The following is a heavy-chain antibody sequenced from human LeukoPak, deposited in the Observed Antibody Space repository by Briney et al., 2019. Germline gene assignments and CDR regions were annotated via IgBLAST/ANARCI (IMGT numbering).Heavy chain of an antibody. Sequence: SETLSLTCTVSGGSISRSSYYWGWIRQPPGKGLEWIGSIYYSGSTYYNPSLKSRVTISLDTSKNQFSLKLISVTAADTAVYYCARGPAHVGYCGGDCYLDYWGQGTLVTVSS. CDR1: GGSISRSSYY. D-gene: IGHD2-21*02. V-gene: IGHV4-39*07. CDR2: IYYSGST. J-gene: IGHJ4*02. CDR3: ARGPAHVGYCGGDCYLDY.